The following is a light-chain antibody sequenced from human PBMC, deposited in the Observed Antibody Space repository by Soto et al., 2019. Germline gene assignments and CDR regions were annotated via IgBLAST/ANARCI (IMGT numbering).Light chain of an antibody. CDR3: QHYHNWPRT. Sequence: EIVMTQSPATLSVYPGERATLSCRASQSVSSNLAWYQQKPGQAPRLLIYGASTRATGIPARFSGSGSGTEFTHTISSLQSEDFEVYYCQHYHNWPRTFGQWTKVEIK. CDR2: GAS. J-gene: IGKJ1*01. V-gene: IGKV3-15*01. CDR1: QSVSSN.